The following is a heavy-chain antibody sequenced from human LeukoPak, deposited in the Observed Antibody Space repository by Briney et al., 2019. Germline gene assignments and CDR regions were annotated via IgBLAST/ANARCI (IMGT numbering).Heavy chain of an antibody. CDR3: ARALPHDILTGYYHKNNWFDP. D-gene: IGHD3-9*01. CDR2: IYYSGST. CDR1: GGSISSYY. V-gene: IGHV4-59*01. J-gene: IGHJ5*02. Sequence: SETLSLTCTVSGGSISSYYWSWIRQPPGKGLEWIGYIYYSGSTNYNPSLKSRVTISVDTSKNQFSLKLSSVTAADTAVYYCARALPHDILTGYYHKNNWFDPWGQGTLVTVSS.